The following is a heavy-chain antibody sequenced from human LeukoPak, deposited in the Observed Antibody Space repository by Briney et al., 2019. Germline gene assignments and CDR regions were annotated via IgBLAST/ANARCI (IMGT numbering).Heavy chain of an antibody. J-gene: IGHJ5*02. D-gene: IGHD6-13*01. CDR1: GGSISSYS. Sequence: SETLSLTCTVSGGSISSYSWSWIRQPPVKGLEWIGYIYHSGSTYYNPSLKSRVTISVDRSKNQFSLKLSSVTAADTAVYYCARGEGSSSWFNRMWFDPWGQGTLVTVSS. CDR3: ARGEGSSSWFNRMWFDP. V-gene: IGHV4-30-2*01. CDR2: IYHSGST.